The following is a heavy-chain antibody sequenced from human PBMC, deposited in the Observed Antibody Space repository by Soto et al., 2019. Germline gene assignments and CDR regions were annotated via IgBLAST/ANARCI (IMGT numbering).Heavy chain of an antibody. V-gene: IGHV3-23*01. D-gene: IGHD2-2*01. CDR1: GFTFSSYA. J-gene: IGHJ6*02. CDR2: ISGSGGST. Sequence: GGSLRLSCAASGFTFSSYAMSWVRQAPGKGLEWVSAISGSGGSTYYADSVKGRFTISRDNSKNTLYLQMNSLRAEDTAVYYCAKGTVVVPAAMPKDYYYYYGMDVWGQGTTVTVSS. CDR3: AKGTVVVPAAMPKDYYYYYGMDV.